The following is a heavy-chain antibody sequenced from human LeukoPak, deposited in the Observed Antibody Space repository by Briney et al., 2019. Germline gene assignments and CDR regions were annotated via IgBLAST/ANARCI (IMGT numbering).Heavy chain of an antibody. CDR2: ITPSSSDR. J-gene: IGHJ4*02. D-gene: IGHD3-22*01. CDR1: GFSFSNYW. V-gene: IGHV3-21*01. CDR3: ARTYYYDRSAVFGY. Sequence: GGSLRLSCAASGFSFSNYWMSWVRQAPGKGLEWVSLITPSSSDRYYADSVQGRFTISRDNAKNSLYLQMNSLRAEDTAVYYCARTYYYDRSAVFGYWGQGTLVTVSS.